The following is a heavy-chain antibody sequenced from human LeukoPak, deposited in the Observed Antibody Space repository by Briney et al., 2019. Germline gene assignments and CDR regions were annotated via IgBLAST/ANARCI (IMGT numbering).Heavy chain of an antibody. J-gene: IGHJ4*02. CDR3: ARADSSGYYYLVGY. V-gene: IGHV3-15*07. Sequence: GGSLRLSCAASGFTFSNAWMNWVRQAPGKGLEWVGRIKSKTDGGTTDYAAPVKGRFTISRDDSKNTLYLQMNSLKTEDTAVYYCARADSSGYYYLVGYWGQGTLVTVSS. CDR2: IKSKTDGGTT. CDR1: GFTFSNAW. D-gene: IGHD3-22*01.